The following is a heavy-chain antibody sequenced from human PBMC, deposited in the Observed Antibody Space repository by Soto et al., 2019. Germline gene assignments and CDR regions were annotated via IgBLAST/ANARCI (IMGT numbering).Heavy chain of an antibody. CDR1: GGAISSSNW. D-gene: IGHD3-22*01. V-gene: IGHV4-4*02. J-gene: IGHJ1*01. CDR3: ARDHTSGDSSGYPY. CDR2: IYHSGST. Sequence: SLTCAVSGGAISSSNWWSWVRQPPGKGLEWIGEIYHSGSTNYNPSLKSRVTISVDKSKNQFSLKLGSVTAADTAVYYCARDHTSGDSSGYPYWGPGTLVTVSS.